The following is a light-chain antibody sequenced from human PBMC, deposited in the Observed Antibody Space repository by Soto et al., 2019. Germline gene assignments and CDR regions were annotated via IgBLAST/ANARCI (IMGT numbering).Light chain of an antibody. CDR1: QTVSSS. Sequence: EIVFTQSPGTLSLSPGERATLSCRASQTVSSSLAWYQQKPGQAPRLLISGASSRAADIPDRFSGSGSGTDFTLTINRLEPEDFAVYYCQQYGGSPRTLGQGTKVDIK. CDR2: GAS. V-gene: IGKV3-20*01. CDR3: QQYGGSPRT. J-gene: IGKJ1*01.